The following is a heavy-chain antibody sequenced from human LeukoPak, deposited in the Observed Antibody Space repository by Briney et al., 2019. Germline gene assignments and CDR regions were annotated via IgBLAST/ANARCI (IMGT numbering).Heavy chain of an antibody. CDR1: GLTFSDYA. CDR2: ITSGFTP. CDR3: AKDYSDSRVADVFFEY. D-gene: IGHD2-15*01. V-gene: IGHV3-23*01. Sequence: QPGGSLSLSCAASGLTFSDYAMSWFRQAPGKGLEWVSGITSGFTPHYAASVKGRFTISRDNSKNMFHLQLNSLRAEDTAVYYCAKDYSDSRVADVFFEYWGQGTLVTVSS. J-gene: IGHJ4*02.